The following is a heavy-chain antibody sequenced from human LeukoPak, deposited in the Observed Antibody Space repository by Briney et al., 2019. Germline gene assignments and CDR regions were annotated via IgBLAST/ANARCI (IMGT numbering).Heavy chain of an antibody. Sequence: GGSLRLSCAASGFSISNYWMSWVRQVPGTGLEWVASIKEDGNGKHYADSVKGRFTISKDNAKNSLFLQMNSLRAEDTAVYYCGRAEYCSGASCYSPHHYYMDVWGKGTTVTVSS. J-gene: IGHJ6*03. CDR2: IKEDGNGK. D-gene: IGHD2-15*01. CDR3: GRAEYCSGASCYSPHHYYMDV. V-gene: IGHV3-7*01. CDR1: GFSISNYW.